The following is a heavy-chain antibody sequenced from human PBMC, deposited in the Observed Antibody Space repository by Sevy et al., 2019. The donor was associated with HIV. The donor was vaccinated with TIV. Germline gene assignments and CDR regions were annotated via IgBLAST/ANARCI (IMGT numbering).Heavy chain of an antibody. CDR1: GFTFTNAW. V-gene: IGHV3-15*01. Sequence: GGSLRLSCVASGFTFTNAWMSWVRQAPGKGLEWVGHCKSKTDGGTIDYATPVKGRFTISRDDAKNMLYLQMNSLKTEDTALYYCTTLYSAAFDNWGQGTLVTVSS. CDR2: CKSKTDGGTI. J-gene: IGHJ4*02. D-gene: IGHD4-4*01. CDR3: TTLYSAAFDN.